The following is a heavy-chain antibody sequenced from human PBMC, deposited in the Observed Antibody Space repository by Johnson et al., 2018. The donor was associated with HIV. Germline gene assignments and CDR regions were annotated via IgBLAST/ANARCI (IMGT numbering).Heavy chain of an antibody. Sequence: QVQLVESGGGVVQPGGSLRLSCAASGFTFSSYGMHWVRQAPGKGLEWVAVISYDGSNKYYADSVKGRFTISRDNSKNTLYLQMNSLRAEDTAVYYCARDASYGDYAFDIWGQGTMVTVSS. V-gene: IGHV3-30*19. CDR3: ARDASYGDYAFDI. D-gene: IGHD4-17*01. J-gene: IGHJ3*02. CDR2: ISYDGSNK. CDR1: GFTFSSYG.